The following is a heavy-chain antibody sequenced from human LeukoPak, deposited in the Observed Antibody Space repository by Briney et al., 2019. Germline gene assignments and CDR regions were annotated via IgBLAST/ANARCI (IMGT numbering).Heavy chain of an antibody. CDR1: GYTFTNYD. Sequence: ASVKVSCKASGYTFTNYDVNWVRQATGQGLEWMGWMNPKSNNRGYAQKFQGRATITTNTSISTAYMELSNLRSEDTAVYYCARALKGNYYSGSGTYRWFAPWGQGTLVTVSS. V-gene: IGHV1-8*03. D-gene: IGHD3-10*01. J-gene: IGHJ5*02. CDR2: MNPKSNNR. CDR3: ARALKGNYYSGSGTYRWFAP.